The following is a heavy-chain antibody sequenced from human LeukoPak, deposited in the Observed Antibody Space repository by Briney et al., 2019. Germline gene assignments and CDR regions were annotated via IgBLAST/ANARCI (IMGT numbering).Heavy chain of an antibody. J-gene: IGHJ4*02. CDR1: GYTLTELS. D-gene: IGHD3-22*01. CDR3: ARARWGDSSGYYYVY. V-gene: IGHV1-2*06. CDR2: INPNSGGT. Sequence: ASVKVSCNIPGYTLTELSMHWVRQAPGQGLEWMGRINPNSGGTNYAQKFQGRVTMTRDTSISTAYMELSRLRSDDTAVYYCARARWGDSSGYYYVYWGQGTLVTVSS.